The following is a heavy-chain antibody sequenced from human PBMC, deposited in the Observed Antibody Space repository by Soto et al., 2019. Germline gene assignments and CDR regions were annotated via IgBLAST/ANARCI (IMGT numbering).Heavy chain of an antibody. V-gene: IGHV3-7*03. Sequence: EVQLVESGGGLVQPGGSLRLSCAASGFTFSSYWMSWVRQAPGKGLEWVANIKQDGSEKYYVDSVKGRFTISRDNAKNSLYLQMNSLRAEDTAVYYCAKDRQRGSSGYYYSYWGQGTLVTVSS. J-gene: IGHJ4*02. CDR2: IKQDGSEK. CDR1: GFTFSSYW. D-gene: IGHD3-22*01. CDR3: AKDRQRGSSGYYYSY.